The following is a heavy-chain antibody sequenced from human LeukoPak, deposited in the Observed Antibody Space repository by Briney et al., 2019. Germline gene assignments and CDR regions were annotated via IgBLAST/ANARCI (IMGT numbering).Heavy chain of an antibody. CDR1: GGSISSYY. V-gene: IGHV4-59*12. D-gene: IGHD1-26*01. Sequence: SETLSLTCTVSGGSISSYYWSWIRQPPGKGLEWIGYIYYSGSTNYNPSLKSRVTISVDTSKNQFSLKLSSVTAADTAVYYCARDVGATTIGYWGQGTLVTVSS. CDR2: IYYSGST. CDR3: ARDVGATTIGY. J-gene: IGHJ4*02.